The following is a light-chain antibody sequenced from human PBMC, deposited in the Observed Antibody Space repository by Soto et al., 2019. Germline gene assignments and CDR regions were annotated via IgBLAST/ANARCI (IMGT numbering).Light chain of an antibody. CDR2: DVS. J-gene: IGLJ1*01. V-gene: IGLV2-14*01. Sequence: QSALTQPASVSGSPGQSITISCTGTSSDVGGYNYVSWYQQHPGKAPKLMIYDVSDRPSGVSNRFSGSKSGNTASLTISGLQAEDEADDYCSSYTSSSTLYVFGTGTKPTVL. CDR3: SSYTSSSTLYV. CDR1: SSDVGGYNY.